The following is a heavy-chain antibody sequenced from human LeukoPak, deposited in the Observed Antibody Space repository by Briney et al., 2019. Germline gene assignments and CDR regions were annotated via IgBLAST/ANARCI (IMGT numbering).Heavy chain of an antibody. CDR3: ARDPGDGYNEYYFDY. V-gene: IGHV4-59*01. CDR1: GGSISSYY. J-gene: IGHJ4*02. Sequence: SETLSLTCTVSGGSISSYYWSWIRQPPGKGLEWIGYIYYSGSTNYNPPLKSRVTISVDTSKNQFSLKLSSVTAADTAVYYCARDPGDGYNEYYFDYWGQGTLVTVSS. D-gene: IGHD5-24*01. CDR2: IYYSGST.